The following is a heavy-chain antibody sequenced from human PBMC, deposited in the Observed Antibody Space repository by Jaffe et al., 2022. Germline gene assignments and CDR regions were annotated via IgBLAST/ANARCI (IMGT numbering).Heavy chain of an antibody. CDR2: INWNGGST. CDR1: GFTFDDYG. Sequence: EVQLVESGGGVVRPGGSLRLSCAASGFTFDDYGMSWVRQAPGKGLEWVSGINWNGGSTGYADSVKGRFTISRDNAKNSLYLQMNSLRAEDTALYHCARDVRVPYYDFWSGYFWFDPWGQGTLVTVSS. V-gene: IGHV3-20*01. CDR3: ARDVRVPYYDFWSGYFWFDP. D-gene: IGHD3-3*01. J-gene: IGHJ5*02.